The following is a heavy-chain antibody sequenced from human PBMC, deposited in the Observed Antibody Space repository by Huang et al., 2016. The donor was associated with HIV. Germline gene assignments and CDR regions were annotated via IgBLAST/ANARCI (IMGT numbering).Heavy chain of an antibody. D-gene: IGHD6-13*01. J-gene: IGHJ4*02. CDR2: INTNTGNP. V-gene: IGHV7-4-1*02. Sequence: QVQLVQSGSELKKPGASVKVSCKASGYTFTSYAMNWVRQAPGQGLEWMGWINTNTGNPTYAQGVTGRFVFSLDTSVSTAYLQISSLKAEDTAVYYCARPLYSSSWHGWDSIDYWGQGTLVTVSS. CDR3: ARPLYSSSWHGWDSIDY. CDR1: GYTFTSYA.